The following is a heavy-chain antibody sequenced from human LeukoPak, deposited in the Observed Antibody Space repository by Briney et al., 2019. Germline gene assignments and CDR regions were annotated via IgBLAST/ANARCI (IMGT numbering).Heavy chain of an antibody. CDR3: ARDPHIAAAGTIFDY. CDR2: ISSSSSTI. V-gene: IGHV3-48*02. CDR1: GFTFSSCS. Sequence: GGSLRLSCAVSGFTFSSCSMNWVRQAPGKRLEWVSYISSSSSTIYYADSVKGRFTISRDNAKNSLYLQMNSLRDEDSAVYYCARDPHIAAAGTIFDYWGQGTLVTVSS. J-gene: IGHJ4*02. D-gene: IGHD6-13*01.